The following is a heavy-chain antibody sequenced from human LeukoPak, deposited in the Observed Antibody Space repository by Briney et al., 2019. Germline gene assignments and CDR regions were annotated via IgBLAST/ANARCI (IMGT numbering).Heavy chain of an antibody. V-gene: IGHV5-51*01. D-gene: IGHD6-13*01. CDR1: GYSFTSYW. Sequence: KPGESLKISCKGSGYSFTSYWIGWVRQMPGKGLEWMGIIYPRDSDTRYSPSFQGQVTISADKSISTAYLQWSSLKASDTAMYYCGRLGYSSSWYIGDFDSWGQGTLVTVSS. CDR3: GRLGYSSSWYIGDFDS. CDR2: IYPRDSDT. J-gene: IGHJ4*02.